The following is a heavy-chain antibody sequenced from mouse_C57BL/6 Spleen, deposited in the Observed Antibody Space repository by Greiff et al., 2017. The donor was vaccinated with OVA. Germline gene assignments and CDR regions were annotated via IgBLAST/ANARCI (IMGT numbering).Heavy chain of an antibody. CDR1: GYTFTSYL. J-gene: IGHJ3*01. V-gene: IGHV1-74*01. D-gene: IGHD2-1*01. CDR2: IHPSDSDT. Sequence: VQLQQPGAELVKPGASVKVSCKASGYTFTSYLMHWVKQRPGQGLEWIGRIHPSDSDTNYNQKFKGKAPLTVDKSSRTAYMQLSRLTSEDSAVYDCAILGGNYPAWFAYWGQGTLVTVSA. CDR3: AILGGNYPAWFAY.